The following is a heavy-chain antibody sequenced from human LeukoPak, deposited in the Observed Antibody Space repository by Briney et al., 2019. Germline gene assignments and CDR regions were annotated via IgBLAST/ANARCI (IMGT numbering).Heavy chain of an antibody. J-gene: IGHJ1*01. V-gene: IGHV3-7*01. Sequence: TGGSLRLSCAGSGFTFSNYWMGWVRQAPGKGLQWVANIKTDGSEKYYVDSVKGRFTISRDNAKNSLYLQMNSLRAEDTAVYYCATYSSLNRREFQFWGQGTLLTVSS. D-gene: IGHD3-22*01. CDR2: IKTDGSEK. CDR3: ATYSSLNRREFQF. CDR1: GFTFSNYW.